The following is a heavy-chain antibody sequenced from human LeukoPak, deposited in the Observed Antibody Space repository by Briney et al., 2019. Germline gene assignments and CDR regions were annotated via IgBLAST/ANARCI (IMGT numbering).Heavy chain of an antibody. CDR1: GYTFTGYY. J-gene: IGHJ5*02. CDR2: INPNSGGT. CDR3: ARDSTTVTSRTGWLDP. D-gene: IGHD4-17*01. Sequence: ASVKVSCKASGYTFTGYYMHWVRQAPGQGLEWMGWINPNSGGTNYAQKFQGRVTMTRDTSISTAYMELSRLRSDDTAVYYCARDSTTVTSRTGWLDPWGQGTLVTVSS. V-gene: IGHV1-2*02.